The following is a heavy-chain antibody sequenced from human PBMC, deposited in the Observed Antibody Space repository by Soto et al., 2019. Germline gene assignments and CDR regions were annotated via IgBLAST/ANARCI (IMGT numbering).Heavy chain of an antibody. J-gene: IGHJ6*02. V-gene: IGHV4-34*01. D-gene: IGHD3-3*01. CDR1: GGSFSGYY. CDR2: INHSGST. CDR3: ARVRYDFWSGYYPTRYYYYGMDV. Sequence: SESLSLTCAVYGGSFSGYYWSWIRQPPGMGLEWIGEINHSGSTNYNPFLKSRVTISVDTSKNQFSLTLSSVNHADTAVYSCARVRYDFWSGYYPTRYYYYGMDVWGQGTTVTVSS.